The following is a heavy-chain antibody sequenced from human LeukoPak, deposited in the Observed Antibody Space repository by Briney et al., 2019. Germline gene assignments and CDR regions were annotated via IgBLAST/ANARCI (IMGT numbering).Heavy chain of an antibody. Sequence: SETLSLTCTVSSDSISSSYWSWIRQPPGRGLEWLAYIYYSGTTNYNPSLKSRLTISVDTSKNQVSLKLSSVTAADAAVYYCVRGPRGLGSGWYYFDYWGQGNLVTVSS. D-gene: IGHD6-19*01. CDR1: SDSISSSY. CDR3: VRGPRGLGSGWYYFDY. V-gene: IGHV4-59*01. J-gene: IGHJ4*02. CDR2: IYYSGTT.